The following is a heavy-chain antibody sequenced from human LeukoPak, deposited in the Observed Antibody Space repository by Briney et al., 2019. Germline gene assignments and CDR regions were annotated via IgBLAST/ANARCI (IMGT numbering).Heavy chain of an antibody. CDR1: GFSFSSHW. CDR2: VDREGSDK. CDR3: ARDGVPGGRDV. J-gene: IGHJ6*02. V-gene: IGHV3-7*01. Sequence: GGSLRLSCAASGFSFSSHWMNWVRQAPGKGLEWVANVDREGSDKNYVDSVKGRFTISRDNAKNSLYLQMNSLRVEDTAVYYCARDGVPGGRDVWGQGTTVTVS. D-gene: IGHD3-16*01.